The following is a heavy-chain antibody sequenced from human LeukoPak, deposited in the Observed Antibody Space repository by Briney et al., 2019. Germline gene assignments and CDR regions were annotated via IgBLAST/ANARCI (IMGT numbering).Heavy chain of an antibody. Sequence: PGGSLRLPCAASGFTFSDYYMSWIRQAPGKGLEWVSYISSSGSTIYYADSVKGRFTISRDNAKNSLYLQMNSLRAEDTAVYYCARAADNWNDVLPAFDIWGQGTMVTVSS. CDR2: ISSSGSTI. D-gene: IGHD1-20*01. V-gene: IGHV3-11*04. CDR3: ARAADNWNDVLPAFDI. J-gene: IGHJ3*02. CDR1: GFTFSDYY.